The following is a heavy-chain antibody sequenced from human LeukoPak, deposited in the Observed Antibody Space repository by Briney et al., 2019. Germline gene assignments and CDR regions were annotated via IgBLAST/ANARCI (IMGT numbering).Heavy chain of an antibody. CDR1: GFTFTNYW. CDR2: INSDGGVT. D-gene: IGHD1-26*01. Sequence: GGSLRLSCAASGFTFTNYWIHWVRQAPGEGLVWVSRINSDGGVTRYADSVKGRFTISRDNAKNTVFLQMNSLKTEDTAVYYCARDRGALDSWGQGTLVTVSS. V-gene: IGHV3-74*01. J-gene: IGHJ4*02. CDR3: ARDRGALDS.